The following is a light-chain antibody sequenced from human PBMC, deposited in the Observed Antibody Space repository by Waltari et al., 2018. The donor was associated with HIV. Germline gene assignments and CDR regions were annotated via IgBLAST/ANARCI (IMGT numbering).Light chain of an antibody. Sequence: SYVLTQPPSVSVAPGQTATITCGGNNIRAKTVHWYQQTPGQAPVLVVYDDTDRPSGIPERFSGSNSGNTATLTISRVEDGDEADYYCQVWDGGSVHVIFGGGTKLTVL. V-gene: IGLV3-21*02. CDR1: NIRAKT. CDR3: QVWDGGSVHVI. CDR2: DDT. J-gene: IGLJ2*01.